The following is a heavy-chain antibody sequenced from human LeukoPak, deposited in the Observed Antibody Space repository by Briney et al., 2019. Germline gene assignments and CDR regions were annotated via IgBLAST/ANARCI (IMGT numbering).Heavy chain of an antibody. D-gene: IGHD4-11*01. CDR2: ISSGSSYI. J-gene: IGHJ3*02. V-gene: IGHV3-21*01. Sequence: GGSLRLSCAASGSTFSRHSMNWVRQAPGKGLEWVSYISSGSSYIYYADSVKGRFTISRDNAENSLYLQMNSLRGEDTAVYYCARGGLNYADASDIWGQGTMATVSS. CDR1: GSTFSRHS. CDR3: ARGGLNYADASDI.